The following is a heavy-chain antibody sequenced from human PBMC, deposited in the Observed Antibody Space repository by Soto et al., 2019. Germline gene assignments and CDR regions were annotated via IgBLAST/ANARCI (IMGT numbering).Heavy chain of an antibody. Sequence: SVKVSCKASGGTFSSYAISWVRQAPGQGLEWMGGIIPIFGTANYAQKFQGRVTMTRDTSISTAYMELSRLRSDDTAVYYCARVREGKYDILTGYLPIFDYWGQGTLVTVSS. D-gene: IGHD3-9*01. CDR3: ARVREGKYDILTGYLPIFDY. CDR1: GGTFSSYA. J-gene: IGHJ4*02. CDR2: IIPIFGTA. V-gene: IGHV1-69*05.